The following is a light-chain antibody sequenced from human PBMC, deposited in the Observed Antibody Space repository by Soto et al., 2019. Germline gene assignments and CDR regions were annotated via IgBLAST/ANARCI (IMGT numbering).Light chain of an antibody. CDR1: SSDVGGYDY. V-gene: IGLV2-14*01. CDR3: SSYTSSSTYV. CDR2: EVS. J-gene: IGLJ1*01. Sequence: QSVLTQPPSASGSPGQSVTISCTGTSSDVGGYDYVSWYQQHPGKAPKLMIYEVSNRPSGVSNRFSGSKSGITASLTISGLQAEDEADYYCSSYTSSSTYVFGTGTKVTVL.